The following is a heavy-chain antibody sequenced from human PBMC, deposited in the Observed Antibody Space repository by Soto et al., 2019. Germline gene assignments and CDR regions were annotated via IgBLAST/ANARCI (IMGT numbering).Heavy chain of an antibody. V-gene: IGHV6-1*01. Sequence: LSQTLSLTCAISGDSVSSNSAAWIWIRQSPSRGLEWLGRTYYRSKWYNDYAVSVKSRITINPDTSKNQFSLQLNSVTPEDTAVYYCARDGEQWLTLLTYYYYGMDVWGQGTTVTVSS. J-gene: IGHJ6*02. D-gene: IGHD6-19*01. CDR2: TYYRSKWYN. CDR1: GDSVSSNSAA. CDR3: ARDGEQWLTLLTYYYYGMDV.